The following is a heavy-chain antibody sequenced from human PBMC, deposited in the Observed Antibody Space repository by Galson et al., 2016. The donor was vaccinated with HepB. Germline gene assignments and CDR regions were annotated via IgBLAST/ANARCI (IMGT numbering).Heavy chain of an antibody. CDR3: ASHDDSDWDY. D-gene: IGHD3-9*01. V-gene: IGHV4-31*03. J-gene: IGHJ4*02. CDR2: IYYSGST. Sequence: TLSLTCTVSGGSISSGAYYWSWIRQHPGKGLEWIGYIYYSGSTYYNPSLKSRVTISVDTSKNQFSLKLRSVTAADTAVYYCASHDDSDWDYWGQGTLVTVSP. CDR1: GGSISSGAYY.